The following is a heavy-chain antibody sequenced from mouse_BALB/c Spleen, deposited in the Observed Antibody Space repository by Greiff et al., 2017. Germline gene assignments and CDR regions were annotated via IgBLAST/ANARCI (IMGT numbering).Heavy chain of an antibody. V-gene: IGHV2-2*02. CDR2: IWSGGST. J-gene: IGHJ4*01. CDR3: ARKGDYDRGYAMDY. Sequence: VKLMESGPGLVQPSQSLSITCTVSGFSLTSYGVHWVRQSPGKGLEWLGVIWSGGSTDYNAAFISRLSISKDNSKSQVFFKMNSLQANDTAIYYCARKGDYDRGYAMDYWGQGTSVTVSS. CDR1: GFSLTSYG. D-gene: IGHD2-4*01.